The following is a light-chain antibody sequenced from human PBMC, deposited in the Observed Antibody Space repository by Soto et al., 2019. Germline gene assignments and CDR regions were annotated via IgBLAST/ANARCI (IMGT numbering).Light chain of an antibody. Sequence: DIQMTQSPSSLSASVGDRVTITCQASQDINNFVNWYQQKPGKAPKLLIYDASTLKTGVPSRFSGSGSGTDFTLTISSLQPEDFATYYCQQSYSTPRTFGQGTRLEIK. V-gene: IGKV1-39*01. CDR2: DAS. CDR3: QQSYSTPRT. CDR1: QDINNF. J-gene: IGKJ5*01.